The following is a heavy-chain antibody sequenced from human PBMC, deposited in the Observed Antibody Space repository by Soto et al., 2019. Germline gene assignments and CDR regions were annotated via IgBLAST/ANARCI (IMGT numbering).Heavy chain of an antibody. Sequence: GGSLRLSCAASGFTFSDYYMSWIRQAPGKGLEWVSYISSSGSTIYYADSVKGRFTISRDNAKNSLYLQMNSLRAEDTAVYYCARESCSSTSCYLDAFDIWGQGTMVTVSS. CDR1: GFTFSDYY. CDR2: ISSSGSTI. J-gene: IGHJ3*02. V-gene: IGHV3-11*01. D-gene: IGHD2-2*01. CDR3: ARESCSSTSCYLDAFDI.